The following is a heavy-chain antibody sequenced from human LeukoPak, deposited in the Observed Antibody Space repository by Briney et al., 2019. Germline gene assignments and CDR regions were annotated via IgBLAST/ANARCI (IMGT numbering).Heavy chain of an antibody. CDR1: GFTFSGYY. CDR2: ISSSGSTI. J-gene: IGHJ4*02. D-gene: IGHD6-13*01. V-gene: IGHV3-11*01. Sequence: GGSLRLSCAASGFTFSGYYMTWIRQAPGKGLEWVSYISSSGSTIYYADSVEGRFTISRDNAKNSLYLQMNSLRVEDTAVYYCARGNRRGIAANYWGQGTLVTVSS. CDR3: ARGNRRGIAANY.